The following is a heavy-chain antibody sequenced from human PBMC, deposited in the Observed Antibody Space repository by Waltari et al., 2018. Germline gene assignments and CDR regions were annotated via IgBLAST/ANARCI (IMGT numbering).Heavy chain of an antibody. V-gene: IGHV1-69*12. CDR2: IAPKCSTS. CDR3: ARDSGAGGWLHLGFDY. J-gene: IGHJ4*02. Sequence: QVQLVQSGAEVKKPGSSVKVSCKASGGTFSSYAISWVRQAPGQGLEWRGGIAPKCSTSKDEQKPRGRVTIAGDDTTSTAYMELSSLGSEETAVYYCARDSGAGGWLHLGFDYWGQGTLVTVSS. D-gene: IGHD1-26*01. CDR1: GGTFSSYA.